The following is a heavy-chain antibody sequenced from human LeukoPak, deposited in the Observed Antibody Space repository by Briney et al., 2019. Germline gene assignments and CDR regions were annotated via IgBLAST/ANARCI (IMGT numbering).Heavy chain of an antibody. CDR2: FYTSGST. D-gene: IGHD3-22*01. Sequence: SETLPLTCTVSGDSFSNYYWSWIRQPAGRGLEWIGRFYTSGSTNYNPSLKSRVTMSIDTSKEEFSLKLNSVTAADTAVYYCARDLGYDSSGYHYWGQGTLVTVSS. J-gene: IGHJ4*02. V-gene: IGHV4-4*07. CDR3: ARDLGYDSSGYHY. CDR1: GDSFSNYY.